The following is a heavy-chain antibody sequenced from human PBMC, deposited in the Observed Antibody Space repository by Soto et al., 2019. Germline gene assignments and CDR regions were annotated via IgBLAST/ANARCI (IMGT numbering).Heavy chain of an antibody. CDR1: GYAFTNFD. J-gene: IGHJ4*02. CDR2: ISPYNGAT. Sequence: QVQLVQSGAEVKKPGASVKVSCKTSGYAFTNFDISWVRQAPGQGLEWMGWISPYNGATNYAQNFEGRVTMTTDTSTTTAYMELRSLRSDDTAVYYFARDRSTGDYWGQGTLVTVSS. CDR3: ARDRSTGDY. V-gene: IGHV1-18*01.